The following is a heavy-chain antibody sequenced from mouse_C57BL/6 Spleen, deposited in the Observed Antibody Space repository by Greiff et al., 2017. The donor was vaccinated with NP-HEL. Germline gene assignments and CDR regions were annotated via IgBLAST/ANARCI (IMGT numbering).Heavy chain of an antibody. CDR3: EKGGGYDRGNYAMDY. D-gene: IGHD2-2*01. V-gene: IGHV1-18*01. Sequence: EVQLQQSGPELVKPGASVKIPCKASGYTFTDYNMDWVKQSHGKSLEWIGDINPNNGGTIYNQKFKGKATLTVAKSSSTAYMELRSLTTENTAVYYCEKGGGYDRGNYAMDYWGQGTSVTVSS. J-gene: IGHJ4*01. CDR2: INPNNGGT. CDR1: GYTFTDYN.